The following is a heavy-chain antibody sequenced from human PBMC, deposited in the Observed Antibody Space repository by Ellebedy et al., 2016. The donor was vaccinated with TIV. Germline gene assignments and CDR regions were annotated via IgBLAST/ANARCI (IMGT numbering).Heavy chain of an antibody. J-gene: IGHJ4*02. Sequence: ASVKVSXXVSGYTLTELSMHWVRQAPGKGLEWMGGFDLEAGETIYAQKFQGRVIMTEDTSTGTAYMELSSLRSEDTAVYYCATVPLGSYSSFDYWGQGTLVTVSS. V-gene: IGHV1-24*01. CDR3: ATVPLGSYSSFDY. CDR1: GYTLTELS. CDR2: FDLEAGET. D-gene: IGHD1-26*01.